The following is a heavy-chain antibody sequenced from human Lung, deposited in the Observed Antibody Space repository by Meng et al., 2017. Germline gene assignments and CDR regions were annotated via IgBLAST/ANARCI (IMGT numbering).Heavy chain of an antibody. D-gene: IGHD2-15*01. V-gene: IGHV3-21*01. Sequence: EVQLVESGGGLVKPGGSLRLSCAASGFTFSSYSMNWVRQAPGKGLEWVSSISSSSAYADSVKGRFTISRDNAKNSLYLQMNSLRAEDTAVYYCARGRVVVAATPSDYWGQGILVTVSS. CDR3: ARGRVVVAATPSDY. CDR2: ISSSSA. J-gene: IGHJ4*02. CDR1: GFTFSSYS.